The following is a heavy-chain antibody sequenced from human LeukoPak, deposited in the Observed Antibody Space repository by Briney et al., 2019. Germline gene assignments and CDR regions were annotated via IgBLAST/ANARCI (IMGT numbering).Heavy chain of an antibody. J-gene: IGHJ4*02. CDR1: GGTFSSYA. Sequence: SVKVSCKASGGTFSSYAISWVRQAPGQGLEWRGRIIPIFGTANYAQKIQGLVRITTDESTSTDYMELSSLRSEDTAVYYCARDLRAALSYWGQGTLVTVS. V-gene: IGHV1-69*05. CDR3: ARDLRAALSY. CDR2: IIPIFGTA. D-gene: IGHD6-25*01.